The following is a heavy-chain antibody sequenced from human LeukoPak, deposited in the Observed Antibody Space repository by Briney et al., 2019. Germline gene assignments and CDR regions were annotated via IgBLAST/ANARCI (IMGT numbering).Heavy chain of an antibody. CDR2: ISAYNGNT. J-gene: IGHJ4*02. CDR3: ARDYYDFWSGYSFDY. V-gene: IGHV1-18*01. Sequence: ASVKVSCKASGYTFTSYGISWVRQAPGQGLEWMGWISAYNGNTNYAQKLQGRVTMTTDTSMNTAYMELRSLRSDDTAVYYCARDYYDFWSGYSFDYWGQGTLVTVSS. D-gene: IGHD3-3*01. CDR1: GYTFTSYG.